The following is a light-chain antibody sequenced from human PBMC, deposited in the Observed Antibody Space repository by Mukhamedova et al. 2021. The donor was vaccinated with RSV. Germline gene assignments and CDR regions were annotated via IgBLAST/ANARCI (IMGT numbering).Light chain of an antibody. CDR1: SSDVGGYNY. CDR3: NSYAGAVFGV. CDR2: EVS. J-gene: IGLJ1*01. Sequence: SSDVGGYNYVSWYQQHPGKAPKLMIYEVSKRLSGVPDRFSGSKSGNTASLTVSGLQAEDEADYYCNSYAGAVFGVFGTGTKVTVL. V-gene: IGLV2-8*01.